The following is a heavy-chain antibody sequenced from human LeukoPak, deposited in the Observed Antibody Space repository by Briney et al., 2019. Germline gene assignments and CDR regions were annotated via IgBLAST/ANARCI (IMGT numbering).Heavy chain of an antibody. Sequence: PGGSLRLSCAASGFTFSSYSMNWVRQAPGKGLEWVSAISGSGGSTYYADSVKGRFTISRDNSKNTLYLQMNSLRAEDTAVYYCAKRPHYGDYGYDYWGQGTLVTVSS. V-gene: IGHV3-23*01. CDR2: ISGSGGST. CDR1: GFTFSSYS. D-gene: IGHD4-17*01. CDR3: AKRPHYGDYGYDY. J-gene: IGHJ4*02.